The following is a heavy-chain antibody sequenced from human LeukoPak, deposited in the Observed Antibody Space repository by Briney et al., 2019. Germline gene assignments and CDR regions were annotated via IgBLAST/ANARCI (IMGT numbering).Heavy chain of an antibody. J-gene: IGHJ5*02. D-gene: IGHD7-27*01. CDR3: ARDLTGGDHA. CDR1: GFTFSRFG. Sequence: PGGSLRLSCAASGFTFSRFGMHWVRQPPGKGLEWVAFIWNDGTNKYYADSVKGRFTIYRDNPNYTLYLQMHSLTTEDTAVYYCARDLTGGDHAWGQGTLVTVSS. CDR2: IWNDGTNK. V-gene: IGHV3-30*02.